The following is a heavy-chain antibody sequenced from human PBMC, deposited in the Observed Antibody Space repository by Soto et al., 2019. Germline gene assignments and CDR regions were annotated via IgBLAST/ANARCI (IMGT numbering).Heavy chain of an antibody. J-gene: IGHJ6*02. CDR2: INSDGSST. D-gene: IGHD6-19*01. CDR1: GFTFSSYW. CDR3: AREKVGVAGRAYYYYYGMDV. V-gene: IGHV3-74*01. Sequence: PGGSLRLSCAASGFTFSSYWMHWVRQAPGKGLVWVSRINSDGSSTSYADSVKGRFTISRDNAKNTLYLQMNSLRAEDTAVYYCAREKVGVAGRAYYYYYGMDVWGQGTTVTVSS.